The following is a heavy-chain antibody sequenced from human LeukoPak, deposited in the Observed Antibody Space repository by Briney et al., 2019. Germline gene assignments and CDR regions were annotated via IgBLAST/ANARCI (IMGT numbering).Heavy chain of an antibody. CDR3: AKAYSGSFDF. V-gene: IGHV3-23*01. CDR1: GFTFSSYA. D-gene: IGHD1-26*01. CDR2: ISNSGGST. Sequence: GGSLRLSCAASGFTFSSYAMSWVRQAPGKGLEWVSDISNSGGSTYYADSVKGRFTISRDNSKNTLYPQMNSLRTEDTAVYYCAKAYSGSFDFWGQGTLVTVSS. J-gene: IGHJ4*02.